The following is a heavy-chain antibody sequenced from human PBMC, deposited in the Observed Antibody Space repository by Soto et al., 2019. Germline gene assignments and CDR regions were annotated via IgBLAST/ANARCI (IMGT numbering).Heavy chain of an antibody. CDR3: ARAPWYYNPLTGYSSAGLDV. D-gene: IGHD3-9*01. CDR2: LYNSAST. Sequence: QVQLQESGPGLVKPSETLSLTCTVSGGSISRYYWSWIRQAPGKGLEWIGYLYNSASTTYNPSLKRRVTISVDTSKNQVSVRLSSVTAADTAVYYCARAPWYYNPLTGYSSAGLDVWGQGTTVTVSS. J-gene: IGHJ6*02. V-gene: IGHV4-59*01. CDR1: GGSISRYY.